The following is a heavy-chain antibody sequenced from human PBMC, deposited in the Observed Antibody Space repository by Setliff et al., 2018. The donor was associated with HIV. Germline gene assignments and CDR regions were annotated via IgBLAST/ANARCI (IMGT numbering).Heavy chain of an antibody. D-gene: IGHD6-13*01. CDR3: ARDRTHSKVPRTYYYMDV. J-gene: IGHJ6*03. CDR2: INHSGRT. CDR1: GGSFSDNY. Sequence: SETLSLTCAVYGGSFSDNYWSWIRQSPGKGLEWIGEINHSGRTKYSPSLRSRVSISVDTSKNQFSLKLSSVTAADTAVYYCARDRTHSKVPRTYYYMDVWGKGTTVTVSS. V-gene: IGHV4-34*01.